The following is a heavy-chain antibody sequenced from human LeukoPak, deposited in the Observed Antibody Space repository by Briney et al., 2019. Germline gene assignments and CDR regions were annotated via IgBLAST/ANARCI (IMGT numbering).Heavy chain of an antibody. CDR2: ISSSSSYI. D-gene: IGHD6-6*01. Sequence: GGSLRLSCAASGFTFSDYYMSWIRQAPGKGLEWVSSISSSSSYIYYADSVKGRFTISRDNAKNSLYLQMNSLRAEDTAVYYCARDSSSSYYYYYGMDVWGQGTTVTVSS. J-gene: IGHJ6*02. CDR1: GFTFSDYY. CDR3: ARDSSSSYYYYYGMDV. V-gene: IGHV3-11*06.